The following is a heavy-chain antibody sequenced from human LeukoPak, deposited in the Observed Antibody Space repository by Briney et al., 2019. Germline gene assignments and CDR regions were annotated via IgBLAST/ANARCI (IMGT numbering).Heavy chain of an antibody. CDR2: IGGSGTRT. J-gene: IGHJ4*02. CDR3: ARIHYSSSWYFEY. Sequence: GGSLRLSCSASGFTFTTYGMNWVRQAPGKGLEWVSGIGGSGTRTYYADSVKGRFTISRDNSKNTLYLQMSSLTIEDTAIYFCARIHYSSSWYFEYWGQGTLVTVSS. V-gene: IGHV3-23*01. D-gene: IGHD6-13*01. CDR1: GFTFTTYG.